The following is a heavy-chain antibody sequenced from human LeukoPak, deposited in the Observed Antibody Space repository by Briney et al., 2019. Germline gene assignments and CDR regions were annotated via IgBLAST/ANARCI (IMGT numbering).Heavy chain of an antibody. CDR3: AKRGYGSGGYSYYFDY. V-gene: IGHV1-2*02. CDR2: INPNSGGT. J-gene: IGHJ4*02. CDR1: GYTFTGYY. D-gene: IGHD5-12*01. Sequence: ASVKVSCKASGYTFTGYYMHWVRQAPGQGLEWMGWINPNSGGTNYAQKFQGRVTMTRDTSISTAYMELSRLRSDDTAVYYCAKRGYGSGGYSYYFDYWGQGTLVTVSS.